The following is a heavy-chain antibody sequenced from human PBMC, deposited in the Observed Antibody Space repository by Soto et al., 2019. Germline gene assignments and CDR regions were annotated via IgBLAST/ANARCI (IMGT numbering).Heavy chain of an antibody. CDR2: ISGSGGST. D-gene: IGHD6-13*01. J-gene: IGHJ4*02. Sequence: GGSLRLSCAASGFTFSSYAMSWVRQAPGKGLEWVSAISGSGGSTYYADSVKGRFTISRDNSKNSLYLQMNSVRAEDTAVYFCAKGSAAAGGLYYFDYWGQGTLVTVSS. CDR3: AKGSAAAGGLYYFDY. CDR1: GFTFSSYA. V-gene: IGHV3-23*01.